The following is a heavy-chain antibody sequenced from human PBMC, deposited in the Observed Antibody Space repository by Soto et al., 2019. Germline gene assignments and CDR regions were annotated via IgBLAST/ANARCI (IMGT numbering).Heavy chain of an antibody. Sequence: SVKVSFKASGYTFTVYYMHWVRQAPGQGLEWMGWINPKSGGTMYPQKFQGRVTMTWDTSISTAYMALTRLRSDDTAVYYCARDLAKGGGSAGFDYWGQGTLVTVSS. V-gene: IGHV1-2*02. CDR2: INPKSGGT. CDR1: GYTFTVYY. J-gene: IGHJ4*02. D-gene: IGHD1-26*01. CDR3: ARDLAKGGGSAGFDY.